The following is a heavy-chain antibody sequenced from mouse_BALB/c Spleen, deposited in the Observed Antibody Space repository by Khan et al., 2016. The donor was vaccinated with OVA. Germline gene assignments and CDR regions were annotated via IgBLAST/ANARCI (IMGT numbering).Heavy chain of an antibody. D-gene: IGHD1-1*01. CDR3: ARSGTTVVAYWYFDV. Sequence: EVQLQESGPDLVKPSQSLSLTYTVTGYSITGGYSWHWIRQFPGNKLEWMGYIHYSGSTNYNPSLKSRISITRDTSKNQFFLQLNSVTTEDTATYYCARSGTTVVAYWYFDVWGAGTTVTVSS. CDR1: GYSITGGYS. J-gene: IGHJ1*01. CDR2: IHYSGST. V-gene: IGHV3-1*02.